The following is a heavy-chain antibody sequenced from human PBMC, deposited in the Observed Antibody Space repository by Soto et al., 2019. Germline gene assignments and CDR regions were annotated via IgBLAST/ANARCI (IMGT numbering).Heavy chain of an antibody. CDR1: GFSFSTSGMC. CDR2: IDWDDDK. D-gene: IGHD6-19*01. V-gene: IGHV2-70*01. J-gene: IGHJ3*02. Sequence: FGPTLVNPAQTLTLTCTSSGFSFSTSGMCVSWIRQPPGKALEWLALIDWDDDKYYSTSMKTRLTISKDTSKNQVVLTMTNMDPVDTATYYCAQSFTLAVADAFDIWGQGTMVTVS. CDR3: AQSFTLAVADAFDI.